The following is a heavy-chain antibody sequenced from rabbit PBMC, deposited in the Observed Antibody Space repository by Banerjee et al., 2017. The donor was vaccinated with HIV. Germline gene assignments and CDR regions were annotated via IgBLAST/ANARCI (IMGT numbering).Heavy chain of an antibody. J-gene: IGHJ4*01. D-gene: IGHD1-1*01. V-gene: IGHV1S45*01. CDR2: INSGSSGST. CDR1: GFSFSNKYV. CDR3: ARDMVVVVGFDL. Sequence: QEQLEESGGDLVKPEGSLTLTCTASGFSFSNKYVMCWVRQAPGKGLEWIGCINSGSSGSTYYASWAKGRFSISKTSSTTVTLQMTSLTAADTATYFCARDMVVVVGFDLWGQGTLVTVS.